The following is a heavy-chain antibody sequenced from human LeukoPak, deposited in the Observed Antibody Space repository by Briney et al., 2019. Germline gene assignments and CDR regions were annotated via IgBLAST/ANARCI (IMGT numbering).Heavy chain of an antibody. CDR2: IYTSGST. Sequence: KPSDTLSLTRTVSGRSISSYYSSWIRQPARKGLEWIVRIYTSGSTNYNPSLKSRVTMSVDTYKTQFSLKLSSVTAADKAVYCCARHGYSSSWYWFDPWGQGTLVTVSS. CDR3: ARHGYSSSWYWFDP. D-gene: IGHD6-13*01. J-gene: IGHJ5*02. CDR1: GRSISSYY. V-gene: IGHV4-4*07.